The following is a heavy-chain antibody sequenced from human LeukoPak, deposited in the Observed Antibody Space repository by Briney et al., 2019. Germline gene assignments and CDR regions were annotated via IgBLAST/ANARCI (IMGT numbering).Heavy chain of an antibody. D-gene: IGHD6-25*01. CDR1: GGSISSYY. Sequence: PSETLSLTCTVSGGSISSYYWSWIRQPPGKGLEWIGYIYYSGSTNYHPSLKSRVTLSVDPSTDQFSLKLSSVTAADTAVYYCAGQRSYDAFDIWGQGTMVSVSS. V-gene: IGHV4-59*01. CDR2: IYYSGST. J-gene: IGHJ3*02. CDR3: AGQRSYDAFDI.